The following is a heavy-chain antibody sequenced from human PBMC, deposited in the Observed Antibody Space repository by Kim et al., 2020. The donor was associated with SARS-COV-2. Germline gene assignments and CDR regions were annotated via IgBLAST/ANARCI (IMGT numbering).Heavy chain of an antibody. CDR3: ARGYCSGRNCHSPGPY. Sequence: SETLSLTCSVSGASISPYYWSWIRQPPGKGLEWIGYIHYTGSTNYNPSLESRVTISLDPSKNHFSLKLTSVTTADTAVYYCARGYCSGRNCHSPGPYWGQGPLVTASS. CDR2: IHYTGST. D-gene: IGHD2-15*01. V-gene: IGHV4-59*01. J-gene: IGHJ4*02. CDR1: GASISPYY.